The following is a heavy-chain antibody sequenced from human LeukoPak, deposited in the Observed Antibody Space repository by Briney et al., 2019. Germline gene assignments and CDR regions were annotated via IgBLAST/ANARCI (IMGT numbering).Heavy chain of an antibody. J-gene: IGHJ6*02. D-gene: IGHD2-2*02. V-gene: IGHV1-24*01. CDR2: FDPEDGET. CDR3: ATLAIVVVPAAIRGNGMDV. CDR1: GYTLTELS. Sequence: GASVKVSCKVSGYTLTELSMHWVRQAPGKGLEWMGGFDPEDGETIYAQKFQGRVAMTEDTSTDTAYMELSIQRSEDTAVYYCATLAIVVVPAAIRGNGMDVWGQGTTVTVSS.